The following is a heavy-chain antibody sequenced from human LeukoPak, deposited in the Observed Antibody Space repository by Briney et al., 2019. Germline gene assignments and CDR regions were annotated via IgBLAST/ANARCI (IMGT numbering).Heavy chain of an antibody. D-gene: IGHD3-10*01. CDR3: ARATLMVRGVRGFYYYYMDV. Sequence: ASVKVSCKASGYTFTSYGISWVRQAPGQGLEWMGWISAYNGNTNYAQKLQGRVTMTTDTSTSTAYMELRSLRSEDTAVYYCARATLMVRGVRGFYYYYMDVWGKGTTVTISS. CDR2: ISAYNGNT. V-gene: IGHV1-18*01. J-gene: IGHJ6*03. CDR1: GYTFTSYG.